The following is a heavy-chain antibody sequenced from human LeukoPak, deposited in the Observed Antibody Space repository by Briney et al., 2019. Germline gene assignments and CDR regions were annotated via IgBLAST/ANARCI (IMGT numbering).Heavy chain of an antibody. V-gene: IGHV4-34*01. J-gene: IGHJ4*02. CDR1: GGSFSGYY. Sequence: PSETLSLTCAVYGGSFSGYYWSWTRQPPGKGLEWIGEINHSGSTNYNPSLKSRVTISVDTSKNQFSLKLSSVTAADTAVYYCAKDQGGSSYSFDYWGRGTLVTVSS. CDR3: AKDQGGSSYSFDY. D-gene: IGHD5-18*01. CDR2: INHSGST.